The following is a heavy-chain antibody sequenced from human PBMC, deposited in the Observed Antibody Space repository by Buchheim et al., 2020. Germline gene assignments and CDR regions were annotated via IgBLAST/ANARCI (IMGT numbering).Heavy chain of an antibody. J-gene: IGHJ6*03. D-gene: IGHD6-13*01. CDR2: IWYDGSNK. Sequence: QVQLVESGGGVVQPGRSLRLSCAASGFTFISSGMHWVRQAPGKGLEWVAVIWYDGSNKYYADSVKGRFTISRDNSKNTLYLQMNSLRAEDTAVYYCARDHGYSSSWQQWLVGEYYYYMDVWGKGTT. CDR1: GFTFISSG. CDR3: ARDHGYSSSWQQWLVGEYYYYMDV. V-gene: IGHV3-33*01.